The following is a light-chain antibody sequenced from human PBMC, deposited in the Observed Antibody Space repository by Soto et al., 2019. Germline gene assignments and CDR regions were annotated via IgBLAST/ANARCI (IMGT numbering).Light chain of an antibody. Sequence: QSVLTQPPSPSGSPGQSVTISCPGTSSDVFGYNYVSWYQHHPGKAPKLMIYEVSKRPSGVPDRFSGSKSGNTASLTVSGLQAEDEADYYCSSYAGSNIYYVFGTGTKVTVL. V-gene: IGLV2-8*01. CDR2: EVS. CDR1: SSDVFGYNY. CDR3: SSYAGSNIYYV. J-gene: IGLJ1*01.